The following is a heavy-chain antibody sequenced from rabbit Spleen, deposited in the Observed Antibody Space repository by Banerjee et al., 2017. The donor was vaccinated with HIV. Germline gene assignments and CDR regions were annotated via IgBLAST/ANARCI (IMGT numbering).Heavy chain of an antibody. J-gene: IGHJ4*01. CDR3: ARDAGVYDYIDVYFNL. CDR1: GFSFSSTYD. CDR2: IYTGNGKT. D-gene: IGHD6-1*01. V-gene: IGHV1S45*01. Sequence: QEQLVESGGGLVKPGASLTPTCTASGFSFSSTYDMCWVRQAPGKGLEWIGCIYTGNGKTYYASWAKGRFTISKSSSTTVTLQMTSLTAADTATYFCARDAGVYDYIDVYFNLWGPGTLVTVS.